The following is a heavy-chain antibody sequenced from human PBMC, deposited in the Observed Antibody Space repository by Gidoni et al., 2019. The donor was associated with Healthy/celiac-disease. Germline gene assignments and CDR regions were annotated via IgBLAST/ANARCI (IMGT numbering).Heavy chain of an antibody. Sequence: QLQLQESGPGLVKPSETLSLTCTVSGGSISSSSYYWGWIRQPPGKGLEWIGSIYYSGSTYYNPSLKSRVTISVDTSKNQFSLKLSSVTAADTAVYNCASPSSGYYFDYWGQGTLVTVSS. CDR2: IYYSGST. J-gene: IGHJ4*02. CDR3: ASPSSGYYFDY. V-gene: IGHV4-39*01. D-gene: IGHD3-22*01. CDR1: GGSISSSSYY.